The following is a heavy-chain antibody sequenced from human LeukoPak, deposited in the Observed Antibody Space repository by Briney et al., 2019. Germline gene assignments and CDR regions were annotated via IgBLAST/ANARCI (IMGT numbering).Heavy chain of an antibody. CDR3: ASREKGYYYGRDV. V-gene: IGHV3-66*01. Sequence: GGTLRLFRAASGFIDRSNYTRWVTQAPGKGLEGVSHIYSGGSTYYVDSVKGRFTNSRDNSKDTLYLQRNGLISEDTTMYYCASREKGYYYGRDVWGQGTTVTVP. CDR2: IYSGGST. J-gene: IGHJ6*02. CDR1: GFIDRSNY. D-gene: IGHD5-24*01.